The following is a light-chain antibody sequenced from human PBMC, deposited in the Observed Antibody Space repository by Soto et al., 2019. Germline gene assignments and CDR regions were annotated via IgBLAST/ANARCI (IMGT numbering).Light chain of an antibody. CDR2: ATS. Sequence: DIQMTQSPASLSASVGDRVTITCRASQSISSYLAWYQQKPGKAPNLLIYATSILETGVPARFSGSGSGTDFTLTISGLQPEDFAIYYCQQGNTTPWTFGQGTKVEIK. CDR1: QSISSY. CDR3: QQGNTTPWT. J-gene: IGKJ1*01. V-gene: IGKV1-39*01.